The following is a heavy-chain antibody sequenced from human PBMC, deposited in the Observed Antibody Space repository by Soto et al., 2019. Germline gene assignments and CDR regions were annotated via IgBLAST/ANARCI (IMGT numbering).Heavy chain of an antibody. D-gene: IGHD1-20*01. CDR3: TSLYNRIYNLYNWNDDYFDY. CDR2: IRSKANSYAT. V-gene: IGHV3-73*01. CDR1: GFPFSGSA. J-gene: IGHJ4*02. Sequence: GGSLRLSCAASGFPFSGSAMHWVRQASGKGLEWVGRIRSKANSYATAYAASVKGRFTISRDDSKNTAYLQMNSLKTEDTAVYYCTSLYNRIYNLYNWNDDYFDYWGQGTLVTVSS.